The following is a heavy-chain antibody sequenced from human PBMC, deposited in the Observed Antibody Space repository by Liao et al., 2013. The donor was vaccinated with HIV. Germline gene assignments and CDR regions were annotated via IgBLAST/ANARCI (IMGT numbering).Heavy chain of an antibody. CDR3: ARWHYFDY. CDR2: VNHSGST. J-gene: IGHJ4*02. Sequence: QVQLQESGPGLLKPSETLSLTCTVYGGSFSGYYWSWIRQPPREGAWSGLGKVNHSGSTNYNPSLKSRVTISVDTSKNQFSLKLSSVTAADTAVYYCARWHYFDYWGQGTLVTVSS. V-gene: IGHV4-34*01. CDR1: GGSFSGYY. D-gene: IGHD5-12*01.